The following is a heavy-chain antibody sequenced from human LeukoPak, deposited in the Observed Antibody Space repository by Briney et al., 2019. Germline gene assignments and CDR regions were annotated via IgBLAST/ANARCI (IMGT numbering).Heavy chain of an antibody. J-gene: IGHJ4*02. CDR1: GFTFSNAW. D-gene: IGHD3-22*01. CDR3: TTELLYYYDSSGSDY. V-gene: IGHV3-15*01. Sequence: PGGSLRLSCAASGFTFSNAWMSRVRQAPGKGLEWVGRIKSKTDGGTSDYAAPVKGRFTISRDDSKNTLYLQMNSLKTEDTAVYYCTTELLYYYDSSGSDYWGQGTLVTVSS. CDR2: IKSKTDGGTS.